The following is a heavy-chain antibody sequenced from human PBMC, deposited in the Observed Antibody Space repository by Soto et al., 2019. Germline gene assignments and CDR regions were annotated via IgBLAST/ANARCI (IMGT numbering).Heavy chain of an antibody. V-gene: IGHV3-33*01. CDR3: ATNSRNYAIYWYFDL. CDR1: GFTFSSYG. D-gene: IGHD1-7*01. CDR2: IWYDGSIE. Sequence: QVQLVESGGGVVQPGRSLRLSCAASGFTFSSYGMHWVRQAPGKGLEWVAVIWYDGSIEYYADSVKGRFTISRDNSKNTLFLQMNSLRAEDTAVYYCATNSRNYAIYWYFDLWGRGTLVTVSS. J-gene: IGHJ2*01.